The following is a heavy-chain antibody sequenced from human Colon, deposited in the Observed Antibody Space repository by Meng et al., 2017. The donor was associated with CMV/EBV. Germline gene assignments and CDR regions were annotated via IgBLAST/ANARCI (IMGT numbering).Heavy chain of an antibody. CDR1: GLTFSGSA. Sequence: GGSLRLSCTASGLTFSGSAMYWVRQAPGKGLEWLSYINIDSTNIQYADFVKGRFTVSRDNAKKSLYLQMNSLTAEDSAVYHCARDKDWAFDYWGQGTLVTVSS. D-gene: IGHD3/OR15-3a*01. CDR2: INIDSTNI. V-gene: IGHV3-48*04. CDR3: ARDKDWAFDY. J-gene: IGHJ4*02.